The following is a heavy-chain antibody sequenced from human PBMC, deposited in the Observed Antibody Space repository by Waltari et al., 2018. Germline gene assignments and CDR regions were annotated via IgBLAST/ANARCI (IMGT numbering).Heavy chain of an antibody. CDR2: IYPTTSAN. Sequence: EVQLVQSGAEVKKPGESLQISCQGSGYIFRDYWIGWVRQMPGKGLECMGVIYPTTSANRYNPALQGQVTISVDTSTNTAYLQWGSLKASDTAMYYCVRRDYRSSAGSWWGQGTQVT. CDR3: VRRDYRSSAGSW. V-gene: IGHV5-51*01. D-gene: IGHD6-19*01. CDR1: GYIFRDYW. J-gene: IGHJ4*02.